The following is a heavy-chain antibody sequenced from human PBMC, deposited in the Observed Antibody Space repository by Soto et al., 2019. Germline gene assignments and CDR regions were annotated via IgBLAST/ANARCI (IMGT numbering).Heavy chain of an antibody. CDR3: ARVSGSYSPFDY. D-gene: IGHD1-26*01. V-gene: IGHV1-46*01. Sequence: QVQLVQSGAEVKKPGASVKVSCKASGYTFTNYYIHWVRQAPGQGLEWMGIINPSGGSTSYTQKFQGRVTIIRDTSTSTVYMELSSLRSEDTAVYYCARVSGSYSPFDYWGQGTLVTVSS. J-gene: IGHJ4*02. CDR1: GYTFTNYY. CDR2: INPSGGST.